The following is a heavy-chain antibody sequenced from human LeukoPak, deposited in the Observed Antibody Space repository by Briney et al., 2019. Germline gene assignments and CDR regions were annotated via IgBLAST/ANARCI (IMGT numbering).Heavy chain of an antibody. CDR3: AKDLGGYYDSSSDL. V-gene: IGHV3-23*01. CDR2: ISGSGGST. D-gene: IGHD3-22*01. CDR1: GFTFSSYA. Sequence: RTGGSLRLSCAASGFTFSSYAMSWVRQAPGKGLEWVSAISGSGGSTYYADSVRGRFTISRDNSKNTLYLQMNSLRAEDTAVYYCAKDLGGYYDSSSDLWGRGTLVTVSS. J-gene: IGHJ2*01.